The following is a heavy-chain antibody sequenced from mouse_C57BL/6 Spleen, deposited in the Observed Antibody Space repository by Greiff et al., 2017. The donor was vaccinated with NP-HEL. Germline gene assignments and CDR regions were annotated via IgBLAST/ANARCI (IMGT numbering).Heavy chain of an antibody. D-gene: IGHD1-1*01. CDR3: ARYYGSSYYDY. CDR2: IDPSDSYT. Sequence: QVQLQQPGAELVKPGASVKLSCKASGYTFTSYWMQWVKQRPGQGLEWIGEIDPSDSYTNYNQKFKGKATLTVDTSSSPAYMQLSSLTSEDSAVYYCARYYGSSYYDYWGQGTTLTVSS. V-gene: IGHV1-50*01. J-gene: IGHJ2*01. CDR1: GYTFTSYW.